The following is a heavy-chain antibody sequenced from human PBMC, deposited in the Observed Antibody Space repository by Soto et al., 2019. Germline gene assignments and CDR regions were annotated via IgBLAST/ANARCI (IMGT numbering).Heavy chain of an antibody. J-gene: IGHJ4*02. CDR1: RFTFSNYG. Sequence: QVQLVESGGGVVQPGRSLRLSCAASRFTFSNYGMHWVRQTPGKGLEWVAVISYDGSNKYYADFVKGRFTISRDNSKKPLYMQMNSLRAEDTAVYYFLKGGYHYFDYWGQGTLVTVSS. CDR2: ISYDGSNK. D-gene: IGHD5-12*01. CDR3: LKGGYHYFDY. V-gene: IGHV3-30*18.